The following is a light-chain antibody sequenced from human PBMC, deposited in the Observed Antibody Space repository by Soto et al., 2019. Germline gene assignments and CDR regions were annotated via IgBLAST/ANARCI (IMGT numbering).Light chain of an antibody. Sequence: EIVLTQSPGTLSLSPGQRATLSCRASEILSSSYLAWYQQKPGQAPRLLIYGASTRATGIPARFSGSGSGTEFTLTISSLQSEDFAVYYCQHYNSYSEAFGQGTKVDIK. CDR3: QHYNSYSEA. V-gene: IGKV3-15*01. CDR1: EILSSSY. J-gene: IGKJ1*01. CDR2: GAS.